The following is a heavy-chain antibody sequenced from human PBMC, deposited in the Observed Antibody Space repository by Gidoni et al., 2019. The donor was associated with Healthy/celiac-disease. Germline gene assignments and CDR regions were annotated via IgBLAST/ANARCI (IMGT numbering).Heavy chain of an antibody. Sequence: QVQLPESGQGLVKPSETLSLTGTASGGAISSYYWSWIRQPPGKGLEWIGYIYYSGSTNYNPSLKSRVTISVDTSKNQFSLKLSSVTAADTAVYYCARGNYDYVWGSYRYTDYWGQGTLGTGAS. J-gene: IGHJ4*02. CDR3: ARGNYDYVWGSYRYTDY. CDR2: IYYSGST. D-gene: IGHD3-16*02. CDR1: GGAISSYY. V-gene: IGHV4-59*01.